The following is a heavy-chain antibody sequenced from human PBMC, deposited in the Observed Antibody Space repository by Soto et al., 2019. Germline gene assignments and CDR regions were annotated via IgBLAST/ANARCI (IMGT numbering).Heavy chain of an antibody. CDR3: AKDLRLWSKDYYYYGMDV. J-gene: IGHJ6*02. CDR2: ISYDGCKE. V-gene: IGHV3-30*18. Sequence: QVQLVESGGGVVQPGGSLRLSCAASGFTFSSYGMHWVRQAPGKGLEWVAVISYDGCKEFYADTVKGRFTISRDNSKNTLYLQMNSLRAEDTAVYYCAKDLRLWSKDYYYYGMDVWGQGTTVTVSS. CDR1: GFTFSSYG. D-gene: IGHD5-18*01.